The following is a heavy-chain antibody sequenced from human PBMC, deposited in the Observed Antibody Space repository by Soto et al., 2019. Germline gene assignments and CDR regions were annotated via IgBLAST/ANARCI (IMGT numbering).Heavy chain of an antibody. J-gene: IGHJ5*02. CDR3: EKGSRDGYNSNWFAP. Sequence: QVQLVESGGGVVQPGRSLRLSCAGSGFTFRSYGMHWVRQAPGKGLEWVAVISYDGSNKYYAASVKGRFTISRDNSKNTLYVEMNSLRAEDTAVYYCEKGSRDGYNSNWFAPWGQGTLVTVSS. D-gene: IGHD5-12*01. CDR1: GFTFRSYG. V-gene: IGHV3-30*18. CDR2: ISYDGSNK.